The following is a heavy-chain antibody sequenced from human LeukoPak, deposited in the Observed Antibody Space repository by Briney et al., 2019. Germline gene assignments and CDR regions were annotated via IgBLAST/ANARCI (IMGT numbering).Heavy chain of an antibody. CDR1: GGSISSYY. J-gene: IGHJ4*02. CDR2: VYSSGST. D-gene: IGHD6-19*01. CDR3: ARRGWDAHIDY. V-gene: IGHV4-59*12. Sequence: SETLSLTCTVSGGSISSYYWNWIRQPPGKGLEWIGYVYSSGSTNYNPSLKSRVTISVDTSKNQFSLKLSSVTAADTAVYYCARRGWDAHIDYWGQGTLVTVSS.